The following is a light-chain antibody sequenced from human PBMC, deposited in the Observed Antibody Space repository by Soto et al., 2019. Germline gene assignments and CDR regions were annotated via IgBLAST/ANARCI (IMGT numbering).Light chain of an antibody. V-gene: IGLV2-14*01. CDR3: ISYTSSSTSYV. CDR1: SSDVGGYNY. J-gene: IGLJ1*01. Sequence: ALTQPASVSGSPGQSITISCTGTSSDVGGYNYVAWYQQHPGKVPRLMIYEVSNRPSGVSNRFSGSKSGSTASLTTSGLQAEDEADYYCISYTSSSTSYVFGTGTKV. CDR2: EVS.